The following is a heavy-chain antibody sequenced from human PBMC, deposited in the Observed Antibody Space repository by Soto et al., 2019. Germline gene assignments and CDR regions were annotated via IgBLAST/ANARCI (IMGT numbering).Heavy chain of an antibody. Sequence: QVQLVQSGAEVKKPGASVKVSCKASGYTFTSYDINWVRQATGQGLEWMGWMNPNSGNTGYAQKFQGRVTMTRNTSISTDYMELSSLRSEDTAVYYCAYGWAYYDGMDVWGQGTTVTVSS. CDR3: AYGWAYYDGMDV. CDR2: MNPNSGNT. J-gene: IGHJ6*02. V-gene: IGHV1-8*01. CDR1: GYTFTSYD. D-gene: IGHD1-26*01.